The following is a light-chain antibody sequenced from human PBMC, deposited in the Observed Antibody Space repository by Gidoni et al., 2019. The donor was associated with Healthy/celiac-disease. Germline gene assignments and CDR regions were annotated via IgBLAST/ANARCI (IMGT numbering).Light chain of an antibody. V-gene: IGKV1-5*03. CDR2: KAS. Sequence: DIQMTQSPSTLSASVGDRVTITCRASQSISSWLAWYQQKPGKAPKLLIYKASSLESGVPSRFSGSGAGTEFTLTISSLQPDDFATYYCQQYNSFSLTFGGGTKVEIK. CDR1: QSISSW. CDR3: QQYNSFSLT. J-gene: IGKJ4*01.